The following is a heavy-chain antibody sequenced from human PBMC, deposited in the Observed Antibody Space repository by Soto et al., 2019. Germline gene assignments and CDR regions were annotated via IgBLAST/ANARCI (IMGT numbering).Heavy chain of an antibody. D-gene: IGHD3-16*02. J-gene: IGHJ4*02. CDR1: GDSLSTYY. Sequence: QVQLQESGPGLVRPSETLSLTCTVSGDSLSTYYWSWIRQPAGERLEWIGRIHDTGRTNYNPSLKSRVTMSVDTSKNQFSLRVNSVTAADTAVYYCARESVSGTYRFDSWGQETLVTVSS. CDR2: IHDTGRT. CDR3: ARESVSGTYRFDS. V-gene: IGHV4-4*07.